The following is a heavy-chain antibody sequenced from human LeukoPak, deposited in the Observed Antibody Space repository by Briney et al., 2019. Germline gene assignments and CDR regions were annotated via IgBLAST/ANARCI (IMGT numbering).Heavy chain of an antibody. CDR2: ISSGSTYI. J-gene: IGHJ3*02. CDR1: GFTFSSYS. Sequence: PGGSLRLSCAASGFTFSSYSMNWVRQPPGKGLEWVSSISSGSTYIYYADSMKGRFNISRDNAEKSLYLQMNSLRAEDTAVYYCARDSTDAFDIWGQGTMVTVSS. V-gene: IGHV3-21*01. CDR3: ARDSTDAFDI.